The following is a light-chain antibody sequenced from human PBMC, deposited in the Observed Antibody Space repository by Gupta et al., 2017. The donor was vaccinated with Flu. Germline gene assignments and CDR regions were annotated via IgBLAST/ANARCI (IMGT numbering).Light chain of an antibody. V-gene: IGLV2-8*01. Sequence: QSALTQPPSASGSPGQSVTISCTGTSSDVGGYNYVSWYPHHPGQAPKLMIYEVSNRPSGVPDRFSGSKSGNPASLTVSWLQAEDEADYYCSSYAGSNNPYVFGTGTKVTVL. CDR1: SSDVGGYNY. CDR2: EVS. J-gene: IGLJ1*01. CDR3: SSYAGSNNPYV.